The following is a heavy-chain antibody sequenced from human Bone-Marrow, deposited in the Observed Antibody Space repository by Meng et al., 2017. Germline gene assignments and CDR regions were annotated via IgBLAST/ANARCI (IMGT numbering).Heavy chain of an antibody. Sequence: SETLSLTCAVYGGSFSGYYWSWIRQPPGKGLEWIGEINHSGSTNYNPSLKSRVTISVDTSKNQFSLKLSAVTAADTAVYYCASGSNYYGSGSYADYFDYWGQGTLVTVSS. V-gene: IGHV4-34*01. CDR3: ASGSNYYGSGSYADYFDY. CDR1: GGSFSGYY. CDR2: INHSGST. D-gene: IGHD3-10*01. J-gene: IGHJ4*02.